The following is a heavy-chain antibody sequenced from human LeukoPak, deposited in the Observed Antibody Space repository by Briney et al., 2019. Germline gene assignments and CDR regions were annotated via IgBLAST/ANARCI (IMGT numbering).Heavy chain of an antibody. V-gene: IGHV1-69*05. D-gene: IGHD1-7*01. CDR3: ARDRYNWNYVGRDAFDI. Sequence: ASVKVSCKASGGTFSSYAISWVRQAPGQGLEWMGGIIPIFGTANYAQKFQGRVTITTDESTGTAYMELSSLRSEDTAVYYCARDRYNWNYVGRDAFDIWGQGTMVTVSS. CDR2: IIPIFGTA. J-gene: IGHJ3*02. CDR1: GGTFSSYA.